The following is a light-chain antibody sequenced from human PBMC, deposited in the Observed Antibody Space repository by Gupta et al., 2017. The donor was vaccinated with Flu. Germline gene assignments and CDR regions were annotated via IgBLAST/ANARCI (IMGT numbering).Light chain of an antibody. V-gene: IGLV3-21*03. Sequence: SYVLTQPPSVSVAPGKTAWITCGGDNIGDKSVHWYQQKAGQAPVLVVYDDSDRPAGIPERFSGSNSGNTATLAISRVEAGDEADYYCQVWDNSDPVVFGGGTELTVL. J-gene: IGLJ2*01. CDR1: NIGDKS. CDR3: QVWDNSDPVV. CDR2: DDS.